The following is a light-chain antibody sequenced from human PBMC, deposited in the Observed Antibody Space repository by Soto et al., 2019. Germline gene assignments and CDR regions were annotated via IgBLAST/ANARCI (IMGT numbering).Light chain of an antibody. CDR3: QPYGRP. J-gene: IGKJ1*01. V-gene: IGKV3-20*01. CDR2: GAS. CDR1: QSVTSDN. Sequence: EIVLTQSTGTLSLSPRERATLSCRASQSVTSDNLAGYQQKPGQAPRLLIHGASSRATGIPDGFSGSGYGTDFSLTISRLEPEDFALYYWQPYGRPFGQGTKVDIK.